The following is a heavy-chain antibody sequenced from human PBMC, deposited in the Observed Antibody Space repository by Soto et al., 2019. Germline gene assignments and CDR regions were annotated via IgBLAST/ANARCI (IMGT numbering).Heavy chain of an antibody. J-gene: IGHJ2*01. CDR3: AKTGPYDILTYWYFDL. CDR2: IYYSGTT. V-gene: IGHV4-39*01. Sequence: SETLSLTCIVSGDSISSSSYYRVWIRQPPWKGLEWIGSIYYSGTTYYNPSLESRVTISIDTSKNQFSLKLSSLTAADTAVYYCAKTGPYDILTYWYFDLWGRGTLVTVSS. D-gene: IGHD3-9*01. CDR1: GDSISSSSYY.